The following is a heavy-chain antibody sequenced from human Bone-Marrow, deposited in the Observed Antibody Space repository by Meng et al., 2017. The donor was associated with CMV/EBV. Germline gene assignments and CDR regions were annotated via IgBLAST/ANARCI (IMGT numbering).Heavy chain of an antibody. CDR1: GFTFSSYA. V-gene: IGHV3-30-3*01. Sequence: GESLKISCAASGFTFSSYAMHWVRQAPGKGLEWVAAISYDGSNKYYADSVKGRFTISRDNSKNTLYLQMNSLRAEDTAVYYCARDPNYYYGMDVWGQGTTVTVSS. CDR3: ARDPNYYYGMDV. CDR2: ISYDGSNK. J-gene: IGHJ6*02.